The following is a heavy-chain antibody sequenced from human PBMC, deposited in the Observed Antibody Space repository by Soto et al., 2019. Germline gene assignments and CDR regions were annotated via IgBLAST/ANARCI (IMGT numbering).Heavy chain of an antibody. CDR3: ARVGWTTVGYYFDY. D-gene: IGHD4-17*01. J-gene: IGHJ4*02. CDR2: IHYSGST. V-gene: IGHV4-59*01. Sequence: SEILSLTCAVSVASISSYYWSWVRQPPGKGLEWIGYIHYSGSTKYNTTLKSRVTISIDPSKNQFSLQLTSVTTADTAVYYCARVGWTTVGYYFDYWSQGTLVTVSS. CDR1: VASISSYY.